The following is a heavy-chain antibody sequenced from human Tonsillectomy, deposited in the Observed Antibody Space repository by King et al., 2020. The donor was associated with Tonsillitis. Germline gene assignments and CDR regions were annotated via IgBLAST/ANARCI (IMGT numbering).Heavy chain of an antibody. CDR3: ARDQPVGSTRFDS. CDR2: LHTSGST. J-gene: IGHJ4*02. CDR1: GASMSSYY. V-gene: IGHV4-4*07. Sequence: VQLQESGPGLVKPSETLSLTCTVSGASMSSYYWSWIRQPAEKGLEWIWRLHTSGSTNYKPSLDSRVTMSVHTSKNQFSLKLTSMTAADTAVYYCARDQPVGSTRFDSWGQGILVTVSS. D-gene: IGHD2-2*01.